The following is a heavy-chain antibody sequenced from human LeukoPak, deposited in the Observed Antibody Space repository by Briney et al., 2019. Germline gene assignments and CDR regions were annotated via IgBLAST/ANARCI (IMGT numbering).Heavy chain of an antibody. CDR1: GGTFSSYA. V-gene: IGHV1-69*05. CDR2: IIPIFGTA. CDR3: ARGAVAAAGSFDY. D-gene: IGHD6-13*01. J-gene: IGHJ4*02. Sequence: ASVKVSCKASGGTFSSYAISWVRQAPGQGLECMGGIIPIFGTANYAQKFQGRVTITTDESTSTAHMELSSLRSEDTAVYYCARGAVAAAGSFDYWGQGTLVTVSS.